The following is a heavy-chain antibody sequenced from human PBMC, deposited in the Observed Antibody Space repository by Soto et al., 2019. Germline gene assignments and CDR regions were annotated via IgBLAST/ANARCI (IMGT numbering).Heavy chain of an antibody. CDR3: ARRGPNYYDSSGYYAPLDY. D-gene: IGHD3-22*01. CDR2: IDPSDSYT. J-gene: IGHJ4*02. V-gene: IGHV5-10-1*01. Sequence: PGESLKISCKGSGYSFTSYWISWVRQMPGKGLEWMGRIDPSDSYTNYSPSFQGHVTISADKSISTAYLQWSSLKASDTAMYYCARRGPNYYDSSGYYAPLDYWGQGTLVTVSS. CDR1: GYSFTSYW.